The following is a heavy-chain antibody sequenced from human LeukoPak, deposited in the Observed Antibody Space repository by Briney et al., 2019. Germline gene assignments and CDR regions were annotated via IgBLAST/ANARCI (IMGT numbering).Heavy chain of an antibody. CDR2: TYTSGST. V-gene: IGHV4-4*07. CDR3: ARAHSYSGFAEADF. Sequence: SETLSLTCTVSGGSISFYYWSWIRQPAGKGLEWIGRTYTSGSTNYNPSLKSRATILLDTSQNQFSLKLSSVTAADTAVYYCARAHSYSGFAEADFWGQGTLVTVSS. CDR1: GGSISFYY. D-gene: IGHD5-12*01. J-gene: IGHJ4*02.